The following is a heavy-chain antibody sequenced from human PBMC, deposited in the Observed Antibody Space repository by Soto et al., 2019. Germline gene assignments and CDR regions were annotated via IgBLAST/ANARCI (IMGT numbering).Heavy chain of an antibody. Sequence: ALVKVSCKASGYRFTISGFSWGRQDPGQGLEWMGGIIPVFGTANYAQKFQGRVTITADESTSTVYMDVTSLRSEDTAVYYCSRGDATKIVVTTYYGMDVWGQGTTVTVSS. CDR3: SRGDATKIVVTTYYGMDV. CDR2: IIPVFGTA. CDR1: GYRFTISG. J-gene: IGHJ6*02. D-gene: IGHD4-17*01. V-gene: IGHV1-69*13.